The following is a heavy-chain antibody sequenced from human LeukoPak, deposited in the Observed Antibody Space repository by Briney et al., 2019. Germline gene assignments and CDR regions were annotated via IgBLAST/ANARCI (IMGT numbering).Heavy chain of an antibody. CDR2: IYHSGST. J-gene: IGHJ3*02. CDR1: GYSISSGYY. D-gene: IGHD6-19*01. Sequence: SETLSLTCTVSGYSISSGYYWGWIRQPPGKGLEWIGSIYHSGSTYYNPSLKSRVTISVDTSKNQFSLKLSSVTAADTAVYYCARAFSSGPPLRAFDIWGQGTMVTVSS. V-gene: IGHV4-38-2*02. CDR3: ARAFSSGPPLRAFDI.